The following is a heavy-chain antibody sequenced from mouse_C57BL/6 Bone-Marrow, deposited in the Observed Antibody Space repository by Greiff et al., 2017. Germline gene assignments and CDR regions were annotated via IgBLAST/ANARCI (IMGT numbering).Heavy chain of an antibody. CDR1: GFTFSDYG. CDR2: LSSGSSTI. J-gene: IGHJ4*01. CDR3: ASAYAMDY. V-gene: IGHV5-17*01. Sequence: DVKLVESGGGLVKPGGSLTLSCAASGFTFSDYGMHWVRQAPEKGLEWVAYLSSGSSTIYYADTVKGRFTISRDNAKNTLFLQMTSLRSEDTAMYYCASAYAMDYWGQGTSVTVSS.